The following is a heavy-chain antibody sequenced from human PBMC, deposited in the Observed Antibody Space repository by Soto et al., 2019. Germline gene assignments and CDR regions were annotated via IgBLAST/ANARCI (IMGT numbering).Heavy chain of an antibody. V-gene: IGHV3-66*01. J-gene: IGHJ3*02. CDR2: LYDLDGT. Sequence: EVQLLESGGGLVQPGESLRLSCAAFGFTVSGKKYVAWVRQAPGKGLEWVSALYDLDGTYYADSVKGRFTTSSDSSRTTVYLQMNSLRPDDTAVYSCATWHLQEHAYDIWGQGTMVTVSS. CDR3: ATWHLQEHAYDI. D-gene: IGHD1-1*01. CDR1: GFTVSGKKY.